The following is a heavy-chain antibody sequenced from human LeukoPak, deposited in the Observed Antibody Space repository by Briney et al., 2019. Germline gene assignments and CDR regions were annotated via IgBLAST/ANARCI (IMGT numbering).Heavy chain of an antibody. D-gene: IGHD3-9*01. CDR2: IYYSGCT. CDR3: PRVHRAYDILTGYYGSYYFDY. V-gene: IGHV4-59*01. CDR1: GRSISSYY. J-gene: IGHJ4*02. Sequence: SESLALTCTVSGRSISSYYWSWVRQPPGKGLEWIGYIYYSGCTNYNPSLKSRVTISVDTSKKQFSLKLRSVTAADTAVYYCPRVHRAYDILTGYYGSYYFDYWGQGTLVTVSS.